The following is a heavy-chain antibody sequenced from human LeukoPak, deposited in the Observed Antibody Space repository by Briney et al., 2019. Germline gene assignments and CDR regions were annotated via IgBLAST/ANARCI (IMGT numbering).Heavy chain of an antibody. Sequence: GAPAKVSCKASGFTFTSSAVQWVRQARGQRLEWIGWIVVGSGNTNYAQKFQERVTITRDMSTSTAYMELSSLRSEDTAVYYCAASLGIGYCSSTSCFGFDPWGQGTLVTVSS. CDR1: GFTFTSSA. V-gene: IGHV1-58*01. J-gene: IGHJ5*02. CDR2: IVVGSGNT. D-gene: IGHD2-2*03. CDR3: AASLGIGYCSSTSCFGFDP.